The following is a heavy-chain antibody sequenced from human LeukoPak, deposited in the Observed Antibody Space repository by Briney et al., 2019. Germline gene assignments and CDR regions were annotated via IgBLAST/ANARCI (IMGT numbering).Heavy chain of an antibody. D-gene: IGHD1-7*01. V-gene: IGHV4-34*01. Sequence: SETLSLTCAVYGGSFSGYYWSWIRQPPGKGLEWIGEINHSGSTNYNPSLKSRVTISVDTSKNQFSLKLSSVTAADTAVYYCAREGGITGTTNYWGQGTLVTVSS. CDR3: AREGGITGTTNY. CDR2: INHSGST. CDR1: GGSFSGYY. J-gene: IGHJ4*02.